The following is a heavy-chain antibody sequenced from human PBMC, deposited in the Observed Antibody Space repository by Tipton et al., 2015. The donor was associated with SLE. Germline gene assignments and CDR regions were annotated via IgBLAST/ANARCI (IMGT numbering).Heavy chain of an antibody. CDR1: GGSISSHY. CDR2: IYYSGST. V-gene: IGHV4-59*11. Sequence: TLSLTCTVSGGSISSHYWSWIRQPPGKGLEWIGFIYYSGSTNYNPPLKSRVTIAVDTSKNQFSLTRSSVTAAATAVYYCARGEGGGYSGYGLGYWGQGTLVTVSS. D-gene: IGHD5-12*01. J-gene: IGHJ4*02. CDR3: ARGEGGGYSGYGLGY.